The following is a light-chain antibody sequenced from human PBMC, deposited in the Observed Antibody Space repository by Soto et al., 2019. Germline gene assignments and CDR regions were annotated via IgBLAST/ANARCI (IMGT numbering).Light chain of an antibody. J-gene: IGKJ1*01. CDR1: QSVSSNY. CDR3: QQYGSSSWT. CDR2: GVS. V-gene: IGKV3-20*01. Sequence: EIVLTQSRGTLALSPGERATLSWRASQSVSSNYFAWYQQKPGQAPRLLIYGVSSRPTGIPDRFSGSGSGTDFTLTISRLEPEDFAVYYCQQYGSSSWTFGQGTKVDIK.